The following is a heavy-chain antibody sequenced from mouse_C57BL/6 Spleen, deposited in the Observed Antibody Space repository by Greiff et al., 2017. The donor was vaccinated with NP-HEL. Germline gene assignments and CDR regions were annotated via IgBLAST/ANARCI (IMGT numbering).Heavy chain of an antibody. CDR1: GFTFSSYA. D-gene: IGHD2-2*01. Sequence: EVKVVESGGGLVKPGGSLKLSCAASGFTFSSYAMSWVRQTPEKRLEWVATISDGGSYTYYPDNVKGRFTISRDNAKNNLYLQMSHLKSEDTAMYYCAREGGYGGNYYAMDYWGQGTSVTVSS. CDR2: ISDGGSYT. V-gene: IGHV5-4*01. J-gene: IGHJ4*01. CDR3: AREGGYGGNYYAMDY.